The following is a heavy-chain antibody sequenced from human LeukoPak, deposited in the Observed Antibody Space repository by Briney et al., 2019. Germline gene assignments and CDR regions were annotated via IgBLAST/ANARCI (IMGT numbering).Heavy chain of an antibody. CDR3: ARGFLQWLY. CDR2: INPDGSIK. D-gene: IGHD3-3*01. Sequence: GGSLRLSCAASGFTFGGYWMSWVRQAPGRGLEWVANINPDGSIKYYVDSIKGRLTIPRDNAKNSLYLQMNSLRAEDTAVYYCARGFLQWLYWGQGTLVTVSS. V-gene: IGHV3-7*01. J-gene: IGHJ4*02. CDR1: GFTFGGYW.